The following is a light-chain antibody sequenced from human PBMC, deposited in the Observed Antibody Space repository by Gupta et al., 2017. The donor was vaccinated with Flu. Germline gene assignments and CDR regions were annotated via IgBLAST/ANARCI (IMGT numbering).Light chain of an antibody. CDR2: NES. Sequence: VTSTITGTGDAIGSNNANWYHQQQGTDTDMLIVNESERPSGVPDRVLCSSSGNNASSVTSGVQSEEEADDYCADADGSSNACVFGGGTKLTVL. CDR3: ADADGSSNACV. J-gene: IGLJ3*02. V-gene: IGLV1-44*01. CDR1: GDAIGSNN.